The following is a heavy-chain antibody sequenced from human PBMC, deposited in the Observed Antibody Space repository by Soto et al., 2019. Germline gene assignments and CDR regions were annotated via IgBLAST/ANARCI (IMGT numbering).Heavy chain of an antibody. CDR1: SGSISSSNW. CDR2: IYHSGST. J-gene: IGHJ4*02. Sequence: SETLSLTCAVSSGSISSSNWWSWVRQPPGKGLEWIGEIYHSGSTNYNPSLKSRVTISVDKSKNQFSLKLSSVTAADTAVYYCARADHCTNGVCYDYWGQGTLVTVSS. D-gene: IGHD2-8*01. V-gene: IGHV4-4*02. CDR3: ARADHCTNGVCYDY.